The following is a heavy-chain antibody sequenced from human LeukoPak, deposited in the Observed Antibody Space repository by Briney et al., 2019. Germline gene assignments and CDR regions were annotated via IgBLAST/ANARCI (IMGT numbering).Heavy chain of an antibody. D-gene: IGHD3-22*01. CDR3: ATQTITLVVVTSPFDY. Sequence: GGSLRLSCAASGFTFNTYPMHWVRQAPGKGLEGVALIQDDGAKTNYADSVRGRFTISRDNSRSTVYLQMNSLKPDDTAVYYCATQTITLVVVTSPFDYWGQGALVTVSS. V-gene: IGHV3-30*02. J-gene: IGHJ4*02. CDR2: IQDDGAKT. CDR1: GFTFNTYP.